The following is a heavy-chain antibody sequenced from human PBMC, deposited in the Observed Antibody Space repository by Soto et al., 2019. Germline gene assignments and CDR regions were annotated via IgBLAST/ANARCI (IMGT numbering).Heavy chain of an antibody. D-gene: IGHD5-18*01. Sequence: QVQLQESGPGLVKPSQTLSLTCTVSGGSISSGGYYWSWIRQHPGKGLEWIGYIYYSGSTYYNPSLKSRVIISVDTSKNQFSLKLSSVTAADTVVYYCASQGYSYGYPLDYWGQGTLVTVSS. J-gene: IGHJ4*02. CDR3: ASQGYSYGYPLDY. CDR2: IYYSGST. CDR1: GGSISSGGYY. V-gene: IGHV4-31*03.